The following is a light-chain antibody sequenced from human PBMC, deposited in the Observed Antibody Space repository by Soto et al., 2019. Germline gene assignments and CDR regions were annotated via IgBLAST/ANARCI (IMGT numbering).Light chain of an antibody. CDR1: QSVSSSY. Sequence: EIVLTQSPGTLSLSPGERATLSCRASQSVSSSYLAWYQQKPGQAPRLLIYGASSRATGIPDRFSGSGSGTDFTLTISRLEPEDFAVYYCQQYGSSPPALIVTFGQGTKVEIK. CDR2: GAS. J-gene: IGKJ1*01. V-gene: IGKV3-20*01. CDR3: QQYGSSPPALIVT.